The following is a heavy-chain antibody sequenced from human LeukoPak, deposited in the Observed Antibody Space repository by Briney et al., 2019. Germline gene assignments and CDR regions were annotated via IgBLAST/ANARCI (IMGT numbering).Heavy chain of an antibody. D-gene: IGHD5-12*01. Sequence: PGGSLRLSCAASGFTFSSYAMSWVRQAPGKGLEWVSAISGSGGSTYYADSVKGRFTISRDNSKNTLYLQMNSLRAEDTAVYYCAKDQLSSYGYYYYGMDVWGQGTTVTVSS. CDR3: AKDQLSSYGYYYYGMDV. V-gene: IGHV3-23*01. CDR1: GFTFSSYA. J-gene: IGHJ6*02. CDR2: ISGSGGST.